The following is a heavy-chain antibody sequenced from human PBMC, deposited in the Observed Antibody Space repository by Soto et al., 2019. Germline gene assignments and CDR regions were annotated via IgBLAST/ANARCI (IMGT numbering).Heavy chain of an antibody. J-gene: IGHJ6*02. Sequence: GGSLRLSCTASAFSLSTYSMNWVRQAPGKGLEWVSSISTRSDVYYADSVKGRFTIARDNAKNSLSLQMNSLSAEDTGVYYCAREKTAWPLAYGLEVWGQGTTVTSP. D-gene: IGHD2-21*02. CDR3: AREKTAWPLAYGLEV. CDR2: ISTRSDV. V-gene: IGHV3-21*03. CDR1: AFSLSTYS.